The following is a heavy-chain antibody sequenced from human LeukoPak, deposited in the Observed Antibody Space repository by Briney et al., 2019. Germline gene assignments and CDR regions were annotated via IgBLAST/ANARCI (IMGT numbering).Heavy chain of an antibody. Sequence: SQTLSLTCALSGDSVSSNSAAWNWIRQSPSRGLEWLGRTYYRSKWYNDYAVSVKSRITINPDTSKNQFSLQLSSVTAADTAVYYCARQPRYSGYTKTFDYWGQGTLVTVSS. J-gene: IGHJ4*02. CDR2: TYYRSKWYN. CDR3: ARQPRYSGYTKTFDY. CDR1: GDSVSSNSAA. V-gene: IGHV6-1*01. D-gene: IGHD5-12*01.